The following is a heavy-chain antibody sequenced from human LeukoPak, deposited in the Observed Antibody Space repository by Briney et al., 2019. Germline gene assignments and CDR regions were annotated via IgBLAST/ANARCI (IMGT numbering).Heavy chain of an antibody. Sequence: NPSETLSLTCTVSGDSIRSSTYYWGWIRQPPGKGLEWIGSIYFSGTTYYNASLKSRVTISADTSKNQFYLKLSSVTAADTAVYYCARWSSGDYTFDYWGQGTLVTVSS. CDR3: ARWSSGDYTFDY. D-gene: IGHD4-17*01. V-gene: IGHV4-39*01. J-gene: IGHJ4*02. CDR2: IYFSGTT. CDR1: GDSIRSSTYY.